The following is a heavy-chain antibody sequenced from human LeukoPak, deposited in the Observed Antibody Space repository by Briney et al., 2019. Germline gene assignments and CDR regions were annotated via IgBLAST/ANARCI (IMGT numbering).Heavy chain of an antibody. CDR1: GGSISSGSYY. CDR2: IYTSGST. V-gene: IGHV4-61*02. Sequence: SETLSLTCTVSGGSISSGSYYWSWIRQPAGKGLEWIGRIYTSGSTNYNPSLKSRVTISVDTSKNQFSLKLSSVTAADTAAYYCARGLRRRSMIAVPRRALWFDPWGQGTPVTVSS. J-gene: IGHJ5*02. CDR3: ARGLRRRSMIAVPRRALWFDP. D-gene: IGHD3-22*01.